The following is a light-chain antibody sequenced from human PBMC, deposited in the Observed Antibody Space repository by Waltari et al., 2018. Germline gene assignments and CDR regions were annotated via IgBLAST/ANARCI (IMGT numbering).Light chain of an antibody. CDR3: QKYDFLPAT. CDR2: HAS. CDR1: QGVGKY. V-gene: IGKV3-20*01. J-gene: IGKJ1*01. Sequence: EIVLTQSPGTLSLSPGERATLSCRASQGVGKYLAWYQQRPGQAPRLLLYHASIRATGIPDRFSGIGSGTDFSLTISRLEPEDFAVYYCQKYDFLPATFGQGTTVEIK.